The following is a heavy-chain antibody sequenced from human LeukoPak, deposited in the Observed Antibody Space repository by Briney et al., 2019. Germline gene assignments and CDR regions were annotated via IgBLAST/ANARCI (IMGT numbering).Heavy chain of an antibody. CDR2: IYHSGSP. Sequence: SETLSLTCAVSGGSISSNNWWGWVRQPPGQGLEWIGEIYHSGSPNYNPSLKSRVTISVDKSRNHLSLNLSSVTAADTAVYYCARLNINNWHSCDYWGQGTLVTVSS. J-gene: IGHJ4*02. D-gene: IGHD1-1*01. CDR3: ARLNINNWHSCDY. V-gene: IGHV4-4*02. CDR1: GGSISSNNW.